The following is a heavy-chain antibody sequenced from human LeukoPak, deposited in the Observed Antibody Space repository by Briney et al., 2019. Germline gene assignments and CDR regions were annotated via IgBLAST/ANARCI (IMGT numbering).Heavy chain of an antibody. V-gene: IGHV3-30*18. J-gene: IGHJ4*02. CDR3: AKVDGDGYQWEVDY. CDR2: ISHDRSNK. Sequence: QPGRSLRLSCAASGFTFSSYGMHWVRQAPGKGLEWVAVISHDRSNKYYADSVKGRFTISRDNSKNTLYLQMNSLRVEDTAVYYCAKVDGDGYQWEVDYWGQGTLVTVSS. CDR1: GFTFSSYG. D-gene: IGHD5-24*01.